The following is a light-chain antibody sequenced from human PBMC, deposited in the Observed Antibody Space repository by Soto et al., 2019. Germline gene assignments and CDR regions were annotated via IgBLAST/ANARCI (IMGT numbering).Light chain of an antibody. V-gene: IGLV2-14*01. CDR3: ASYAGGKNFYV. J-gene: IGLJ1*01. CDR2: AVS. CDR1: SSDVGGYNY. Sequence: QSALTQPASVAGSPGQSITISCTGTSSDVGGYNYVSWYQQHPGKAPKLMIYAVSNRPSGVSNRFSGSKSGNTASLTLSGLQAEDEADYHCASYAGGKNFYVFGTGTKVTVL.